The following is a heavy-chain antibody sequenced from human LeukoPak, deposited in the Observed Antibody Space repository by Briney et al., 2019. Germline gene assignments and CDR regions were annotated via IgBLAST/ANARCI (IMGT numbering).Heavy chain of an antibody. CDR1: GFTFDDYA. CDR2: ISGDGGST. Sequence: GGSLRLSCAASGFTFDDYAMHWVRQAPGKGLEWVSLISGDGGSTYCADSVKGRFTISRDNSKNSLYLQMNSLRTEDTALYYCASTLHEWLLSPSDAFDIWGQGTMVTVSS. CDR3: ASTLHEWLLSPSDAFDI. J-gene: IGHJ3*02. D-gene: IGHD3-3*01. V-gene: IGHV3-43*02.